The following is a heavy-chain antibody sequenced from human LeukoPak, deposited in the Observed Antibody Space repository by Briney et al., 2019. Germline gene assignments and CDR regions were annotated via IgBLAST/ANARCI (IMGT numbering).Heavy chain of an antibody. CDR3: AGESLSSSWYFPPYYYMDV. J-gene: IGHJ6*03. D-gene: IGHD6-13*01. Sequence: PSETLSLTCTVSGGSISSYYWSWIRQPPGKGLEWIGYIYYSGSTNYNPSLKSRVTISVDTSKNQFSLKLSSVTAADTAVYYCAGESLSSSWYFPPYYYMDVWGKGTTATISS. CDR1: GGSISSYY. CDR2: IYYSGST. V-gene: IGHV4-59*01.